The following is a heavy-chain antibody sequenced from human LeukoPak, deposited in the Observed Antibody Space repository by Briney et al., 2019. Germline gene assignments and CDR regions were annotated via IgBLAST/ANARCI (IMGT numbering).Heavy chain of an antibody. Sequence: SETLSLTCAVYGGSFRGYYWSWIRQPPGKGLEWIGEINHSGSTNYNPSLKSRVTISVDRSKNQFSLKLSSVTAADTAVYYCARGGNEMERLGDFDYWGQGTLVTVSS. D-gene: IGHD1-1*01. J-gene: IGHJ4*02. V-gene: IGHV4-34*01. CDR1: GGSFRGYY. CDR2: INHSGST. CDR3: ARGGNEMERLGDFDY.